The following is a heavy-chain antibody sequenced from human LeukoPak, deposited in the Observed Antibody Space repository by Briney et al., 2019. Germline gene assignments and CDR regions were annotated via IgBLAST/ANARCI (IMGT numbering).Heavy chain of an antibody. Sequence: ASVEVSCKASGYPFTSYDINWVRQATGQGLEWMGWMNPNSGNTGYAQKFQGRVNMTRNTSISTAYMELSSLESEDTAVYYCARRRSGSSGPPSDHWGQGTLVTVSS. V-gene: IGHV1-8*01. J-gene: IGHJ4*02. CDR3: ARRRSGSSGPPSDH. D-gene: IGHD6-6*01. CDR1: GYPFTSYD. CDR2: MNPNSGNT.